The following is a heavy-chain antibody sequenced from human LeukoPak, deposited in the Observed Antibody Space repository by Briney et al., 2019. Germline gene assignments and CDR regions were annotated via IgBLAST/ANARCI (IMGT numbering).Heavy chain of an antibody. CDR3: ARAIVGDYDGYTLSADHYYYYLDV. CDR1: GESLSGHY. Sequence: PSETLSLTCAVSGESLSGHYWNWIRQSPGQGLEWIGEVSHSGTTSYNPSLKSRVSMSVDTSKSQFSLTLRSVTAADTAVYYCARAIVGDYDGYTLSADHYYYYLDVWGKGTTVTVSS. D-gene: IGHD5-24*01. V-gene: IGHV4-34*01. CDR2: VSHSGTT. J-gene: IGHJ6*03.